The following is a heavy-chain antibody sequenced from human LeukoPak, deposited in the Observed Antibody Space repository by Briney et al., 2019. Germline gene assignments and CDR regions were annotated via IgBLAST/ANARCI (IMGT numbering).Heavy chain of an antibody. V-gene: IGHV3-23*01. J-gene: IGHJ4*02. Sequence: GGSLRLSCAASGFTFSSYAMSWVRQAPGKGLEWVSTITGSGDSTFYADSVKGRFTISRDNAKNSLYLQMNSLRAEDTAVYYCASDFVVVSAAFDYWGQGTLVTVSS. CDR2: ITGSGDST. D-gene: IGHD2-2*01. CDR1: GFTFSSYA. CDR3: ASDFVVVSAAFDY.